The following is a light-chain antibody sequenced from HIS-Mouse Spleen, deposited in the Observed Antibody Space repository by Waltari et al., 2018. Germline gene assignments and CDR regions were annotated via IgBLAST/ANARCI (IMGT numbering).Light chain of an antibody. CDR3: CSYAGSYTFPYV. V-gene: IGLV2-11*01. CDR1: SSDVGGYNY. J-gene: IGLJ1*01. CDR2: DVS. Sequence: QSALTQPRSVSGSPGQSVTISCTGTSSDVGGYNYVSWYQQHPGKAPKLMTYDVSKRPSGFPVRFAGSKAGNTASLTISGLQAEDEADYYCCSYAGSYTFPYVFGTGTKVTVL.